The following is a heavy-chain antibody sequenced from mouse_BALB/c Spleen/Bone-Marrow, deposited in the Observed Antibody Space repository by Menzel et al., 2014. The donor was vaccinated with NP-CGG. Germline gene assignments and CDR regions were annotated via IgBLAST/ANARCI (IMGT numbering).Heavy chain of an antibody. D-gene: IGHD4-1*01. J-gene: IGHJ2*01. CDR2: ISSGSSTI. CDR3: TRGGDWDDFDY. CDR1: GFTFSSFG. Sequence: DVMLVESGGGLVQPGGSRKLPCAASGFTFSSFGMHWVRQTPEKGLEWVAYISSGSSTIYYADTVKGRFTISRDNPKNTLFLQVTSLRSEDTAMYYCTRGGDWDDFDYWGQGTTLTVSS. V-gene: IGHV5-17*02.